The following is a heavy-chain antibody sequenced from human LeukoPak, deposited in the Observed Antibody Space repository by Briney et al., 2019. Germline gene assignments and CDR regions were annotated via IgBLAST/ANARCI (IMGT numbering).Heavy chain of an antibody. Sequence: GASVKVSCKASGGTFSSYAISWVRQAPGQGLEWMGRIIPIFGIANYAQKFQGRVTITADKSTSTAYMELSSLRSEDTAVYYCARDRGKAAAGTRTAPPQNNWSAPGGKETRATVPS. D-gene: IGHD6-13*01. J-gene: IGHJ5*02. CDR2: IIPIFGIA. CDR3: ARDRGKAAAGTRTAPPQNNWSAP. CDR1: GGTFSSYA. V-gene: IGHV1-69*04.